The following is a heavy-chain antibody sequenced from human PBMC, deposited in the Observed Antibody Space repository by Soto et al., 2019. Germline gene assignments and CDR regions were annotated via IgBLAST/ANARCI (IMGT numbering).Heavy chain of an antibody. CDR3: ARDHKMVRGVIGRHYYYYMDV. CDR1: GFTVSSNY. V-gene: IGHV3-66*01. D-gene: IGHD3-10*01. J-gene: IGHJ6*03. CDR2: IYSGGST. Sequence: EVQLVESGGGLVQPGGSLRLSCAASGFTVSSNYMSWVHQAPGKGLEWVSVIYSGGSTYYADSVKGRFTISRDNSKNTLYLQMNSLRAEDTAVYYCARDHKMVRGVIGRHYYYYMDVWGKGTTVTVSS.